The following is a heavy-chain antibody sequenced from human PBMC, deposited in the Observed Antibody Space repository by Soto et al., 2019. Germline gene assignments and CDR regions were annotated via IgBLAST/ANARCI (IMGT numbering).Heavy chain of an antibody. Sequence: PGESLKISCQASGYSFTHNWIAWGRQKPGKGLEWLGVIYPLDSFTKYSPSFEGQVTMSVDKSVNTASLLLNSLKASERAIYFCARVIVNKVSTMGGMDVWGQGTTITVSS. D-gene: IGHD2-21*01. CDR1: GYSFTHNW. J-gene: IGHJ6*02. CDR2: IYPLDSFT. V-gene: IGHV5-51*03. CDR3: ARVIVNKVSTMGGMDV.